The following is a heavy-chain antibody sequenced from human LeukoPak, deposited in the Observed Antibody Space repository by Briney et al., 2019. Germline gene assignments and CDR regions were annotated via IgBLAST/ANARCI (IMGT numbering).Heavy chain of an antibody. J-gene: IGHJ4*02. CDR3: ARVGATDFDY. CDR1: GFTFSSYG. V-gene: IGHV3-30*02. CDR2: IRYDGSNK. Sequence: GGSLRLSCAASGFTFSSYGMHWVRQAPGKGLEWVAFIRYDGSNKYYADSVKGRFTISRDNAKNSLYLQMNSLRAEDTAVYYCARVGATDFDYWGQGTLVTVSS. D-gene: IGHD1-26*01.